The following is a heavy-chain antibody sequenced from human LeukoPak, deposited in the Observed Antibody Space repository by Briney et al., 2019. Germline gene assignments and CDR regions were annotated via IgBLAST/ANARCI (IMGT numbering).Heavy chain of an antibody. D-gene: IGHD6-13*01. Sequence: GGSLRLSCAASGFTFSSYAMHWVRQAPGKGLEWVAVISYDRSNKYYADSVKGRFTISRDNSKNTLYLQMNSLRAEDTAVYYCAREPGIAAEGGYWGQGTLVTVSS. J-gene: IGHJ4*02. CDR2: ISYDRSNK. CDR3: AREPGIAAEGGY. CDR1: GFTFSSYA. V-gene: IGHV3-30-3*01.